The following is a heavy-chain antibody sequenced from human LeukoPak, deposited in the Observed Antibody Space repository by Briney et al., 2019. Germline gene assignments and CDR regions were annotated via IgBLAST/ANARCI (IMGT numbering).Heavy chain of an antibody. V-gene: IGHV1-18*01. CDR2: ISAYNGDT. CDR3: ARQGRLGEHWVERLWFET. Sequence: ASVTDSCKASGYTYTTYGMSWVRQAPGQGLEWMGWISAYNGDTDYAQKFQGRVTMTTDSSASTAYVELSSLTSDDTAVYYCARQGRLGEHWVERLWFETWGAEALFTVSS. J-gene: IGHJ5*02. D-gene: IGHD3-10*01. CDR1: GYTYTTYG.